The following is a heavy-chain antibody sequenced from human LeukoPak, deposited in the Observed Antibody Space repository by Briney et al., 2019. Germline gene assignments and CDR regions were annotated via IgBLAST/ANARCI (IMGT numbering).Heavy chain of an antibody. Sequence: SETLSLTCAVSGGSITSGNWWTWVRQPPGKGLEWIGEIYHSGSTNYNPSLKSRLTISVDKSKNQFSLALSSVTAADTAVCYCARGVPAAGAKWFDPWGPGSLVTVYS. CDR1: GGSITSGNW. CDR2: IYHSGST. D-gene: IGHD6-13*01. CDR3: ARGVPAAGAKWFDP. V-gene: IGHV4-4*02. J-gene: IGHJ5*02.